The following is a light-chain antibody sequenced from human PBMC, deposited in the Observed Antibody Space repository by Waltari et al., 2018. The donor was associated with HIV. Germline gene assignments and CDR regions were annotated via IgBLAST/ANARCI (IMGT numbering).Light chain of an antibody. CDR2: SLD. CDR1: SSNIGSNT. J-gene: IGLJ2*01. Sequence: QSVLTQTPSASGTPGQRVIVSCSGSSSNIGSNTVNWYQQLPGAAPRLLIHSLDQRPSGIPDRFSGSSSGNTASLTITGAQAEDEADYYCNSRDSSGNHVVFGGGTKLTVL. CDR3: NSRDSSGNHVV. V-gene: IGLV1-44*01.